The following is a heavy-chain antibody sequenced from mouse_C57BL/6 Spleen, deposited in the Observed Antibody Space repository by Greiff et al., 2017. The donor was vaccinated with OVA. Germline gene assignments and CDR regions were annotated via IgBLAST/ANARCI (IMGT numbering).Heavy chain of an antibody. Sequence: QVQLKESGAELVRPGASVKLSCKASGYTFTDYYINWVKQRPGQGLEWIARIYPGSGNTYYNEKFKGKATLTAEKSSSTSYMQLSSLTSEDSAVYFCARKGDYSNYGFAYWGQGTLVTVSA. CDR3: ARKGDYSNYGFAY. CDR1: GYTFTDYY. D-gene: IGHD2-5*01. CDR2: IYPGSGNT. V-gene: IGHV1-76*01. J-gene: IGHJ3*01.